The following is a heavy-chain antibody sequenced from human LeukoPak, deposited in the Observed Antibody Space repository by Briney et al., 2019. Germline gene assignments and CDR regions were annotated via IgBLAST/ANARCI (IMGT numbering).Heavy chain of an antibody. CDR1: GFTFSDYY. V-gene: IGHV3-20*02. D-gene: IGHD2-2*01. CDR3: ARDMPPADIVVVPAETISQRWFDP. Sequence: GGSLRLSFAASGFTFSDYYMSWVRQAPGKGLEWVSGINWNGGSTGYADSVKGRFTISRDNAKNSLYLQMNSLRAEDTALYHCARDMPPADIVVVPAETISQRWFDPWGQGTLVTVSS. J-gene: IGHJ5*02. CDR2: INWNGGST.